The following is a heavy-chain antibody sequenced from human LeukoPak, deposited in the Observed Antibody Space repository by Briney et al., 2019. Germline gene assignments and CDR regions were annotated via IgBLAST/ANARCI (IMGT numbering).Heavy chain of an antibody. J-gene: IGHJ4*02. CDR2: IYPGDSDT. D-gene: IGHD2-2*01. V-gene: IGHV5-51*01. Sequence: GESLKISCKGSGYSFTSYWIGWVSKLPGKGLEWMGIIYPGDSDTRYSPSFQGQVTISADKYISTAYLQWSSLKASDTAMYYCARGDDIVVVPAAFDYWGQGTLVTVSS. CDR3: ARGDDIVVVPAAFDY. CDR1: GYSFTSYW.